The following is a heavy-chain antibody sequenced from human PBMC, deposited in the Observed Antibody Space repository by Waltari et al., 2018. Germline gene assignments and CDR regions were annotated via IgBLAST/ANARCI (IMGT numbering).Heavy chain of an antibody. D-gene: IGHD6-6*01. Sequence: QVQLQESGPGLVKPSGTLSLTCAVSGGSTSSSNWSIWARQPPGKGLEWIGEIYHSGSTNYNPSLKSRVTISVDKSKNQFSLKLSSVTAADTAVYYCATRTLSSSFSAYWGQGTLVTVSS. V-gene: IGHV4-4*02. J-gene: IGHJ4*02. CDR1: GGSTSSSNW. CDR3: ATRTLSSSFSAY. CDR2: IYHSGST.